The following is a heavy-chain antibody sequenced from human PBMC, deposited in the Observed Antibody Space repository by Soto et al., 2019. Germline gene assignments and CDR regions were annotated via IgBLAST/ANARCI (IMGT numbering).Heavy chain of an antibody. D-gene: IGHD1-26*01. CDR3: ARDGPGWELTYYYYYGMDV. V-gene: IGHV1-18*01. CDR2: ISAYNGNT. J-gene: IGHJ6*02. CDR1: GYTFTSYG. Sequence: ASVKVSCKASGYTFTSYGISWVRQAPGQGLEWMGWISAYNGNTNYAQKLQGKVTMTTDTSTSTAYMGLRCLRSDDTAVYYCARDGPGWELTYYYYYGMDVWGQGTTVTVSS.